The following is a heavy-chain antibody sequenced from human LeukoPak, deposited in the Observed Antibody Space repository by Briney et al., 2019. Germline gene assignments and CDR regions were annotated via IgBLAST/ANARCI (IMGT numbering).Heavy chain of an antibody. Sequence: GGSLRLSCAASGFTFSNYWMHWVRQAPGKGLEWVSYISSSGSTIYYADSVKGRFTISRDNARNSLYLQMNTLRAEDTAVYSCARGADGVSSNSRGWFDPWGQGTLVTVSS. V-gene: IGHV3-48*04. CDR3: ARGADGVSSNSRGWFDP. CDR2: ISSSGSTI. J-gene: IGHJ5*02. D-gene: IGHD2-15*01. CDR1: GFTFSNYW.